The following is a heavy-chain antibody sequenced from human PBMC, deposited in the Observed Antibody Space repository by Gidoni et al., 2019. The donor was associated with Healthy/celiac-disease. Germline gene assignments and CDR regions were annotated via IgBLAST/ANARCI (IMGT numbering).Heavy chain of an antibody. CDR2: IGTAGDT. CDR3: ARGGVDPVVGDYYGMDV. J-gene: IGHJ6*02. CDR1: GFTFSSYD. Sequence: EVQLVESGGGLVQPGGSLRLSCAASGFTFSSYDMHWVRQATGKGLEWVSAIGTAGDTYYPGSVKGRFTISRENAKNSLYLQMNSLRAGDTAVYYCARGGVDPVVGDYYGMDVWGQGTTVTVSS. D-gene: IGHD2-15*01. V-gene: IGHV3-13*01.